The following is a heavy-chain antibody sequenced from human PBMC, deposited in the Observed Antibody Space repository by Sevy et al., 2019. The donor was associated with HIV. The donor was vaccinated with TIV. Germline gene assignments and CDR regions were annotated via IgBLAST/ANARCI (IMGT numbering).Heavy chain of an antibody. Sequence: GGSLRLSCAASGFTFSSYWMSWVRQAPGKGLEWVANIKQDGSEKYYVDSVKGRFTISRDNAKNSLYLQMNSLRAEDTAVYYCARGAFRYGSGGDYWGQGTLVTVSS. J-gene: IGHJ4*02. V-gene: IGHV3-7*01. D-gene: IGHD3-10*01. CDR1: GFTFSSYW. CDR2: IKQDGSEK. CDR3: ARGAFRYGSGGDY.